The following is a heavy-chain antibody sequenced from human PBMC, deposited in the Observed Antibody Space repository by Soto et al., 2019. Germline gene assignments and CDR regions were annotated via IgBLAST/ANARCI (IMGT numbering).Heavy chain of an antibody. CDR1: GGSFSGHY. CDR3: ARGGLSYYGSGRSNWFDP. CDR2: INHSGST. J-gene: IGHJ5*02. V-gene: IGHV4-34*01. D-gene: IGHD3-10*01. Sequence: SETLSLTCAVYGGSFSGHYWSWIRQPPGKGLEWIGEINHSGSTNYNPSLKSRVTISVDTSKNQFSLKLSSVTAADTAVYYCARGGLSYYGSGRSNWFDPWGQGTLVTVSS.